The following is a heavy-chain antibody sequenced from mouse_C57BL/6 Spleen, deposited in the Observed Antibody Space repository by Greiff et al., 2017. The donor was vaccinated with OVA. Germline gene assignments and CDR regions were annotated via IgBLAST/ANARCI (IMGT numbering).Heavy chain of an antibody. CDR2: IDPEDGET. V-gene: IGHV14-2*01. D-gene: IGHD2-4*01. CDR3: AVYYDYDGGYLDY. J-gene: IGHJ2*01. CDR1: GFNITDYY. Sequence: VQLQQSGAELVKPGASVKLSCTASGFNITDYYMHWVKQRTEQGLEWIGRIDPEDGETKYAPQFQGKATITADTSSNTAYLQLSSLTSEDTAVYYCAVYYDYDGGYLDYWGQGTTLTVSS.